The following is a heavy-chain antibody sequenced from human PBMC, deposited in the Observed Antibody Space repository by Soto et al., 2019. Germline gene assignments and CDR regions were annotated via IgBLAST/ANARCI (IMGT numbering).Heavy chain of an antibody. D-gene: IGHD3-22*01. CDR1: GYTFTSYG. V-gene: IGHV1-18*01. J-gene: IGHJ5*02. Sequence: QVQLVQSGAEVKKPGASVKVSCKASGYTFTSYGISWVRQAPGQGLEWMGWISAYNGNTNYAQKLQGRVTMTTDTSTSTAYMELRSLRSDDTAVYYCARVTYYYDSSVRSARYNWIDPWGQGTLVTVSS. CDR2: ISAYNGNT. CDR3: ARVTYYYDSSVRSARYNWIDP.